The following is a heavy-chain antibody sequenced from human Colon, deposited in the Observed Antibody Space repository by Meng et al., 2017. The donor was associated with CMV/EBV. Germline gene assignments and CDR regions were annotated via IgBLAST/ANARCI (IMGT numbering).Heavy chain of an antibody. D-gene: IGHD4/OR15-4a*01. Sequence: ASGYNVAIYGLTWVRRAPGQGLEWMAWINVENGNTNYAQKFRDRVTVTTDTSTNTVYMDLRSLTSDDSAMYFCARAGADVTTHFDLWGQGTLVTVSS. CDR1: GYNVAIYG. V-gene: IGHV1-18*01. J-gene: IGHJ4*02. CDR3: ARAGADVTTHFDL. CDR2: INVENGNT.